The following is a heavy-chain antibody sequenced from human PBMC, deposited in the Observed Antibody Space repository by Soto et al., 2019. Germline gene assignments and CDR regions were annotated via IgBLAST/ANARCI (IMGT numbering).Heavy chain of an antibody. CDR2: IYYSGST. CDR1: GGSISSGGYY. Sequence: PSETLSLTCTVSGGSISSGGYYWSWIRQHPGKGLEWIGYIYYSGSTYYNPSLKSRVTISVDTSKNQFSLKLSSVTAADTAVYYCARYSRREVDCSSTSCWDFDYWGQGTLVTVSS. V-gene: IGHV4-31*03. D-gene: IGHD2-2*01. CDR3: ARYSRREVDCSSTSCWDFDY. J-gene: IGHJ4*02.